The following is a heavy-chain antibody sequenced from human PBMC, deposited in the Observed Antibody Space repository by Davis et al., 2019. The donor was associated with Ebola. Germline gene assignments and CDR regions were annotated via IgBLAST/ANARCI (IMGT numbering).Heavy chain of an antibody. J-gene: IGHJ4*02. CDR2: ISAYNGNT. CDR3: FGAVAALGGMDKTPKYYFDY. V-gene: IGHV1-18*04. D-gene: IGHD2-15*01. CDR1: GYTFTSYG. Sequence: ASVKVSCKASGYTFTSYGISWVRQAPGQGLEWMGWISAYNGNTNYAQKLQGRVTMTTDTSTSTAYMELSSLRSEDTAVYYCFGAVAALGGMDKTPKYYFDYWGQGTLVTVSS.